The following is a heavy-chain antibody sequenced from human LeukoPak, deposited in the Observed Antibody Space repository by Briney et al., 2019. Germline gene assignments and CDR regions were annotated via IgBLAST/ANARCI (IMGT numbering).Heavy chain of an antibody. CDR1: GGSISSYY. Sequence: SETLSLTCTVSGGSISSYYWSWIRQPAGKGLEWIGRIYTSGSTNYNPSLKSRVTMSVDTSKNQFSLKLSSVTAADTAVYYCARGRIGYSYGFIDYWGQGTLVTVPS. D-gene: IGHD5-18*01. V-gene: IGHV4-4*07. CDR3: ARGRIGYSYGFIDY. J-gene: IGHJ4*02. CDR2: IYTSGST.